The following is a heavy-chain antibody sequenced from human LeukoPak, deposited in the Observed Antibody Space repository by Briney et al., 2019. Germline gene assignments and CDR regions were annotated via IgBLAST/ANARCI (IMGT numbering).Heavy chain of an antibody. CDR2: ISGSGGGT. J-gene: IGHJ6*03. CDR1: RFTFNRYA. D-gene: IGHD1-26*01. CDR3: AKWDENFYYMDV. V-gene: IGHV3-23*01. Sequence: GGSLRLSCAASRFTFNRYAISWVRQAPRKGLEWVSCISGSGGGTFYASSVRGRFTISRDNSKDTVFLQMNGLRAEDTAMYYCAKWDENFYYMDVWGQGTTVTVSS.